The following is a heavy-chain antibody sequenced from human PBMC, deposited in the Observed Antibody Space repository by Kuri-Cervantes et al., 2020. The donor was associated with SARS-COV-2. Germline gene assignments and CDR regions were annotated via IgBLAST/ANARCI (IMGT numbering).Heavy chain of an antibody. CDR2: ISSSSSYI. Sequence: GESLKISCAASGFTFSSYSMNWVRQAPGKGPEWVSSISSSSSYIYYADSVKGRFTISRDNAKNSLYLQMNSLRAEDTAVYYCARGGDYYDSSGYYPNWFDPWGQGTLVTVSS. CDR3: ARGGDYYDSSGYYPNWFDP. D-gene: IGHD3-22*01. CDR1: GFTFSSYS. J-gene: IGHJ5*02. V-gene: IGHV3-21*01.